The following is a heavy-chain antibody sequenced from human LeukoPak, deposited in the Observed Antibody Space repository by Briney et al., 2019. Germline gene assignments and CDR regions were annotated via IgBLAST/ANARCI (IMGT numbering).Heavy chain of an antibody. CDR3: ATAFCYGMLSGLGHYFNF. V-gene: IGHV3-9*01. Sequence: PGGSLRLSCVASGFRFGDYDMHWVRQVPGKGLEWVSYLSWSSNSIVYADSVKGRFTISRDNAKNSLYLQMNSLRPEDTALYYWATAFCYGMLSGLGHYFNFWGKGNLVIVSS. D-gene: IGHD3-9*01. J-gene: IGHJ4*02. CDR1: GFRFGDYD. CDR2: LSWSSNSI.